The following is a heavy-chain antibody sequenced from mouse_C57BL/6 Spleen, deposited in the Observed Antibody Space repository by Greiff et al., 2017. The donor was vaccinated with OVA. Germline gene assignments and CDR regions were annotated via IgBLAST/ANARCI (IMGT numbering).Heavy chain of an antibody. V-gene: IGHV1-15*01. Sequence: QVQLKQSGAELVRPGASVTLSCKASGYTFTDYEMHWVKQTPVHGLEWIGAIDPETGGTAYNQKFKGKAILTADKSSSTAYMELRSLTSEDSAVYYCTRWGLRHGNAMDYWGQGTSVTVSS. CDR2: IDPETGGT. CDR3: TRWGLRHGNAMDY. CDR1: GYTFTDYE. J-gene: IGHJ4*01. D-gene: IGHD2-4*01.